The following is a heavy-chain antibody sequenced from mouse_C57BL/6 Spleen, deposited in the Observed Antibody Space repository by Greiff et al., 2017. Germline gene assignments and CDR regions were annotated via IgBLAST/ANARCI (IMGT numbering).Heavy chain of an antibody. CDR1: GYTFTSYW. V-gene: IGHV1-7*01. Sequence: LVESGAELAKPGASVKLSCQASGYTFTSYWMHWVQQRPGTGLELIGYINPSSGYTNYNQKFQDKATLTADNSSSTAYMQLSSLTYEDSAVYYCARDYDVGYWYFDVWGTGTPVTVSS. J-gene: IGHJ1*03. CDR3: ARDYDVGYWYFDV. D-gene: IGHD2-4*01. CDR2: INPSSGYT.